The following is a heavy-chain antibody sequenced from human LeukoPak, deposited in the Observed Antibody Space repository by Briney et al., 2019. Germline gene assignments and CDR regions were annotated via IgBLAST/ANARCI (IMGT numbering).Heavy chain of an antibody. CDR2: ISGSGGST. V-gene: IGHV3-23*01. J-gene: IGHJ4*02. CDR3: AKELGMIVVEGPIDY. D-gene: IGHD3-22*01. Sequence: GGPLRLSCAASGFTFSSYAMSWVRQAPGKGLEWVSAISGSGGSTYYADSVKGRFTISRDNSQNTLYLQMNSLRAEDTAVYYCAKELGMIVVEGPIDYWGQGTLVTVSS. CDR1: GFTFSSYA.